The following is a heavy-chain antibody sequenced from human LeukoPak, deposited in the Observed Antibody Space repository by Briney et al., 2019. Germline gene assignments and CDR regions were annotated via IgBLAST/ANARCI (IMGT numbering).Heavy chain of an antibody. CDR1: GFTFSSYA. D-gene: IGHD3-10*01. CDR3: ANPYYGSGSYFLDY. Sequence: GGSLRLSCAASGFTFSSYAMSWVRQAPGKGLEWVSAISGSGGSTYYADSVKGRFTISRDNSKNTLYLQMNSLRAEDTAVYYCANPYYGSGSYFLDYWGQGTLVTVSS. V-gene: IGHV3-23*01. CDR2: ISGSGGST. J-gene: IGHJ4*02.